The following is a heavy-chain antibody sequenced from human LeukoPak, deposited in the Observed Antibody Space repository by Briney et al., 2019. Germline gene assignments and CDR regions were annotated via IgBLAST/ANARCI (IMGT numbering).Heavy chain of an antibody. CDR1: GFTFDDYA. CDR3: AKDTVGTTYDAFDI. D-gene: IGHD5-12*01. CDR2: ISWNSGSI. Sequence: GGSLRLSCAASGFTFDDYAMHWVRQAPGKGLEWVSGISWNSGSIGYADSVKGRFTISRDNAKNSLYLQMNSLRAEDTALYYCAKDTVGTTYDAFDIWGQGTMVTVSS. V-gene: IGHV3-9*01. J-gene: IGHJ3*02.